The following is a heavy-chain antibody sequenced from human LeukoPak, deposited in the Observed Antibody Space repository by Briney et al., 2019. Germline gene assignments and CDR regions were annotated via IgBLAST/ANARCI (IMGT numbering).Heavy chain of an antibody. CDR3: ASRDDY. CDR2: ISYDGSNK. J-gene: IGHJ4*02. CDR1: GFTFSSYA. Sequence: GRSLRLSCAASGFTFSSYAMHWVRQAPGKGLEWVAVISYDGSNKYYADSVKGRFTISRDNSKNTLYLQMNSLRAEDTAVYYCASRDDYWGQGTLVTVSS. V-gene: IGHV3-30-3*01.